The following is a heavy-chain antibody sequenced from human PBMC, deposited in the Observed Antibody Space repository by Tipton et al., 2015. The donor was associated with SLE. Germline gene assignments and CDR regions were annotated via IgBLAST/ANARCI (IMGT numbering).Heavy chain of an antibody. CDR3: ARGFSSSLFEY. Sequence: TLSLTCAVSGYSISSGYYWGWIRQPPGKGLEWIGSIYHSGSTYYNPSLKSRVTISVDTSKNQFSLKLSSVTAADTAVYYCARGFSSSLFEYWGQGTLVTVSS. D-gene: IGHD6-13*01. CDR2: IYHSGST. CDR1: GYSISSGYY. J-gene: IGHJ4*02. V-gene: IGHV4-38-2*01.